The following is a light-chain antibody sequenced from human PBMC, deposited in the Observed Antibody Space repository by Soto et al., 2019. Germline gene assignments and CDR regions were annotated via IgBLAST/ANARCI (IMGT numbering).Light chain of an antibody. Sequence: QSVLTQSASVSGSPGQSITISCTGTSSDVGGHDYVSWYQQHPGKAPTLMIYHVTNRPSGVSSRFSGSKSGNTAFLIISGLQAEDEADYSRSSYTSSSTFVLGTGTKVTV. CDR2: HVT. V-gene: IGLV2-14*01. CDR3: SSYTSSSTFV. J-gene: IGLJ1*01. CDR1: SSDVGGHDY.